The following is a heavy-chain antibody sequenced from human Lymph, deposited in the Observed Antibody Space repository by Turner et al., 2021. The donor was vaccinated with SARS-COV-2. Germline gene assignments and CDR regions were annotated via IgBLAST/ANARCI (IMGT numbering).Heavy chain of an antibody. CDR3: ARRHSGNYDAFDI. D-gene: IGHD1-26*01. V-gene: IGHV1-69*10. CDR2: IIPILGIA. Sequence: QVQLVQSGAEVKKPGSSVKVSCKASGGTFSTYVISWVRQAPGRGLGGMGGIIPILGIANYAQKFQGRVTVTADKSTSTAYMELSSLRSEDTAVYHCARRHSGNYDAFDIWGQGTMVTVSS. J-gene: IGHJ3*02. CDR1: GGTFSTYV.